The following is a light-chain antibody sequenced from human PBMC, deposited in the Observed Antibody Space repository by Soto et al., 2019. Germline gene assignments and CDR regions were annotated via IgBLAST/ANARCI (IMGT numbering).Light chain of an antibody. CDR2: GAS. V-gene: IGKV3-15*01. CDR1: QRVSSK. Sequence: EIVMTQSPATLSVSPGERATLSCRASQRVSSKLAWYQQKPGQAPRLLIYGASTRATGVPARFSGSGSGTEFTLTISSLQSEDFAVYYCQHYNNWPAFGQGTKVEI. J-gene: IGKJ1*01. CDR3: QHYNNWPA.